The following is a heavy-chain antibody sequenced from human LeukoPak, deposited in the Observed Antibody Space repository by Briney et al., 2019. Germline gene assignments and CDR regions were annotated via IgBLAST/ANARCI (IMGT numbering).Heavy chain of an antibody. CDR3: ARHGSIATGAFTY. Sequence: SETLSLTCSVPGGSIGRSSYSWGWTRQPPGKGLEWIGSIYYSGGTYYNPSLKSRVTISVDTPRNQFSLKLGSVAAADTAVYYCARHGSIATGAFTYWGQGTLVTVSS. CDR2: IYYSGGT. D-gene: IGHD6-13*01. V-gene: IGHV4-39*01. CDR1: GGSIGRSSYS. J-gene: IGHJ4*02.